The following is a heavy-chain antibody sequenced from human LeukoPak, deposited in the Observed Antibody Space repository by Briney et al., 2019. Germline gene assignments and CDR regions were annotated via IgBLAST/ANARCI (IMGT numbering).Heavy chain of an antibody. CDR3: AQLLGYSSGGSFDC. V-gene: IGHV5-51*01. J-gene: IGHJ4*02. CDR1: GYSFTNYW. CDR2: SYPSDSDT. D-gene: IGHD6-19*01. Sequence: GESLKISCSGAGYSFTNYWIGWVRQMPGKGLEWMGISYPSDSDTRYSPSFQGQVTISADKSISTAYLQWSSLKASGTAMYYCAQLLGYSSGGSFDCWGEGTLVTVSS.